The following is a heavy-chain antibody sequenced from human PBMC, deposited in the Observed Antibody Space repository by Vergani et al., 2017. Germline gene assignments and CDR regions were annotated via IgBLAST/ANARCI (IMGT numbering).Heavy chain of an antibody. CDR2: IEYQEQNI. V-gene: IGHV3-30*02. J-gene: IGHJ4*02. CDR3: ATGPRTASPPSYSDY. D-gene: IGHD2-21*01. Sequence: HLVESGGDVVQPGGSLTVSCVASGFAFSTHRMHWVRQAPGEGLEWVAFIEYQEQNIEYADSVKGRFAISRDNSRHSLYLQMNSLRVEDTAVYYCATGPRTASPPSYSDYWGQGTLVAVSS. CDR1: GFAFSTHR.